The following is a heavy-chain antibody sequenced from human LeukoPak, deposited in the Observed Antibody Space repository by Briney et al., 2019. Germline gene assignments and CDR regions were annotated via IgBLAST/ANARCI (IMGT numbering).Heavy chain of an antibody. J-gene: IGHJ4*02. CDR1: GGSISSSSYY. Sequence: PSETLSLTCTVSGGSISSSSYYWGWIRQPPGKGLEWIGSIYYSGSTYYNPSLKSRVTISVDTSKNQFSLKLSSVTAADTAVYYCARQVRLDYDSSPGSDYFDYWGQGTLVTVSS. CDR3: ARQVRLDYDSSPGSDYFDY. CDR2: IYYSGST. D-gene: IGHD3-22*01. V-gene: IGHV4-39*01.